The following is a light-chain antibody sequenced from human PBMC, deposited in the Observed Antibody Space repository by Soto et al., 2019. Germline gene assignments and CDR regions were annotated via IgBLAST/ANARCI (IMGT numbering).Light chain of an antibody. Sequence: QSVLTQPPSASETPGQRVTISCSGSSSNTGSNSVNWYQQLPGTAPKLLIYNNNMRPSGVPDRFSASKSGTPASLAISAPQSEDEAHYFCGTWDDSLSAHDFGTGTKVNVL. J-gene: IGLJ1*01. V-gene: IGLV1-44*01. CDR3: GTWDDSLSAHD. CDR2: NNN. CDR1: SSNTGSNS.